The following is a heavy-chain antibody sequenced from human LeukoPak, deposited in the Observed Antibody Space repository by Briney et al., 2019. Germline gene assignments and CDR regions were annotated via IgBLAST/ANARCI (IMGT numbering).Heavy chain of an antibody. V-gene: IGHV3-23*01. J-gene: IGHJ4*02. CDR3: AKDARRSDGWYFFDH. Sequence: AGGSLRLSCAASGFAFSSQAMGWVRQAPGKGLEWVSVISDSGDLTYYADSVKGRFTISRDNSKNTLYLQVISLRAGDTAVYYCAKDARRSDGWYFFDHWGQGTLVTVSS. D-gene: IGHD6-19*01. CDR1: GFAFSSQA. CDR2: ISDSGDLT.